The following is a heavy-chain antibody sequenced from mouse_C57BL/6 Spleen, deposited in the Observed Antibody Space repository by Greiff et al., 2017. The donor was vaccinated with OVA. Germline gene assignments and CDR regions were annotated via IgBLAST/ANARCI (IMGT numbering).Heavy chain of an antibody. CDR2: IYPGSGST. J-gene: IGHJ1*03. D-gene: IGHD1-1*01. Sequence: QVQLQQPGAELVKPGASVKMSCKASGYTFTSYWITWVKQRPGQGLEWIGDIYPGSGSTNYNEKFKSKATLTVDTSSSTAYMQLSSLTSEDSAVYYCARRGTTVVPDWYFDVCGTGTTVTVSS. V-gene: IGHV1-55*01. CDR3: ARRGTTVVPDWYFDV. CDR1: GYTFTSYW.